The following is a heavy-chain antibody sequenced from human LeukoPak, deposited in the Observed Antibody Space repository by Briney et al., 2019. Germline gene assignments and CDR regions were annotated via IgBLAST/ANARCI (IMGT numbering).Heavy chain of an antibody. V-gene: IGHV4-4*07. CDR3: AREAGSYDSSGYYSLYYSFDY. Sequence: SETLSLTCTVSGGSISSYDWSWIRQPAGKGLEWIGRIYTRGSTNYNPSLKSRVSMSVDTSKKQFSLKLTSVTAADTAVYYCAREAGSYDSSGYYSLYYSFDYWGQGTLVTVSS. CDR2: IYTRGST. D-gene: IGHD3-22*01. J-gene: IGHJ4*02. CDR1: GGSISSYD.